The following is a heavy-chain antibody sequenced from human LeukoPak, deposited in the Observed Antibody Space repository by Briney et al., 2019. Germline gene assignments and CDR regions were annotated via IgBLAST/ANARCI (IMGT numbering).Heavy chain of an antibody. V-gene: IGHV1-18*01. CDR3: ARGGGGYSHSDF. Sequence: GASVKVSFKASGYTLSSYGIIGVRQAPGQGLEWMGCVSAFNGNTDYAPKLQGRVTMTTDTSTTTAYMELRSLTSDDTAVYNCARGGGGYSHSDFWGQGTLVTVSS. CDR2: VSAFNGNT. D-gene: IGHD1-26*01. J-gene: IGHJ4*02. CDR1: GYTLSSYG.